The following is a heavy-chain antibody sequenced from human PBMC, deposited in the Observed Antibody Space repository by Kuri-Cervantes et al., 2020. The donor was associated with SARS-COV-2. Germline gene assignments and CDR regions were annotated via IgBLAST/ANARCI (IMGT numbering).Heavy chain of an antibody. J-gene: IGHJ4*02. CDR3: ARARVRWGVTTMPFDY. Sequence: ASVKVSCKASGYTFTNYGISWVRQAPGQGLEWMGWISAYNGNTNYAPKYQGRVTMTTDTSTSTAYMELRSLRSDDTAVYYCARARVRWGVTTMPFDYWGQGTLVTVSS. D-gene: IGHD4-17*01. V-gene: IGHV1-18*01. CDR1: GYTFTNYG. CDR2: ISAYNGNT.